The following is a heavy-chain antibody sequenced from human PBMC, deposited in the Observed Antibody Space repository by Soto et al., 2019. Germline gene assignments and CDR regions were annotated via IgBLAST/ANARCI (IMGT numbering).Heavy chain of an antibody. CDR1: GFTFSSYA. J-gene: IGHJ4*02. CDR2: ISGSGGST. Sequence: GGSLRLSCAASGFTFSSYAMSWVRQAPGKGLEWVSAISGSGGSTYYADSVKGRFTISRDNSKNTLYLQMNSLRAEDTAVYDCAKGPPMGWGIAAAGTRDYYDYWGQGTLVTVSS. D-gene: IGHD6-13*01. CDR3: AKGPPMGWGIAAAGTRDYYDY. V-gene: IGHV3-23*01.